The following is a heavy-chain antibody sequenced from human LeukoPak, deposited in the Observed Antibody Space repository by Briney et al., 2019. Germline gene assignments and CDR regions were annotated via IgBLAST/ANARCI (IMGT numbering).Heavy chain of an antibody. J-gene: IGHJ4*02. Sequence: GGSLRLSCAASGFTFSSYAMSWVRQAPGKGLEWVSSISDSGGTTYYADSGKGRFSISRDNSKNTPYLQMSSLRADDTAVYYCAKTAVTGKVAGSDCWGQGTLVTVSS. CDR1: GFTFSSYA. CDR2: ISDSGGTT. V-gene: IGHV3-23*01. CDR3: AKTAVTGKVAGSDC. D-gene: IGHD6-19*01.